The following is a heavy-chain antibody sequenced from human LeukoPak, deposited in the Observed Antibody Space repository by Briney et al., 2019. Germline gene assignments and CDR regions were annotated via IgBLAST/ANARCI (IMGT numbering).Heavy chain of an antibody. D-gene: IGHD6-13*01. Sequence: SQTLSLTCTVSGGSISSGGYYWSWIRQHPGKGLEWIGYTYYSGSTYYNPSLKSRVTISVDTSKNQFSLKLSSVTAADTAVYYCAREPGTYSSSWYYYYYGMDVWGQGTTVTVSS. CDR2: TYYSGST. V-gene: IGHV4-31*03. J-gene: IGHJ6*02. CDR3: AREPGTYSSSWYYYYYGMDV. CDR1: GGSISSGGYY.